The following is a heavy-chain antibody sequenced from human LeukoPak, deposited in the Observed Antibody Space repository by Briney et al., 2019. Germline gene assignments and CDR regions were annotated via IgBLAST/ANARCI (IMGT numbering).Heavy chain of an antibody. D-gene: IGHD5-24*01. CDR2: INHSGST. CDR1: GGSISSYY. J-gene: IGHJ4*02. Sequence: SETLSLTCTVSGGSISSYYWSWIRQPPGKGLEWIGEINHSGSTNYNPSLKSRVTISVDTSKNQFSLKLSSVTAADTAVYYCARQGRWLQFFDYWGQGTLVTVPS. V-gene: IGHV4-34*01. CDR3: ARQGRWLQFFDY.